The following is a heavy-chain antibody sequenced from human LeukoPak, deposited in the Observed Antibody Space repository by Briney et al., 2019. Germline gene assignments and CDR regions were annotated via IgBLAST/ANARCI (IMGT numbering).Heavy chain of an antibody. Sequence: HAGGSLRLSCAASGFTFSSYAMSWVRQAPGKGLEWVSAISGSGGSTYYADSVKGRFTIPRDNSKNTLYLQMNSLRAEDTAVYYCAKVGYYDILTGSDAFDIWGRGTMVTVSS. CDR1: GFTFSSYA. CDR3: AKVGYYDILTGSDAFDI. D-gene: IGHD3-9*01. V-gene: IGHV3-23*01. CDR2: ISGSGGST. J-gene: IGHJ3*02.